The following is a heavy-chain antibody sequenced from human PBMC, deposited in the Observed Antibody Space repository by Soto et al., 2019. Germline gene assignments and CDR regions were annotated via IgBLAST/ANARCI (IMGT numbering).Heavy chain of an antibody. CDR2: INPKSGGT. D-gene: IGHD5-18*01. J-gene: IGHJ4*02. Sequence: EASVKVSCKASGYTFIYYYIHWVRLAPGHGPEWMGWINPKSGGTSHAQKFQGRVTMTRDTSTSTVYMELSRLTSDDRAVYYCARRDSSGSFDYWGQGTSVTVSS. V-gene: IGHV1-2*02. CDR1: GYTFIYYY. CDR3: ARRDSSGSFDY.